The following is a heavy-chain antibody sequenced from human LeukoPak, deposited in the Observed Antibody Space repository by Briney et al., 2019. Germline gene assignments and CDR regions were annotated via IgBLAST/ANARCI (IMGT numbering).Heavy chain of an antibody. CDR2: INHSGST. D-gene: IGHD2-15*01. CDR1: GGSFSNYY. Sequence: SETLSLTCAVYGGSFSNYYWSWIRQPPGKGLEWIGEINHSGSTNYNPSLKSRVTIPVDTSKNQFSLKLSSVTAADTAVYYCARGLTPSSYNWFDPWGQGTLVTVSS. J-gene: IGHJ5*02. V-gene: IGHV4-34*01. CDR3: ARGLTPSSYNWFDP.